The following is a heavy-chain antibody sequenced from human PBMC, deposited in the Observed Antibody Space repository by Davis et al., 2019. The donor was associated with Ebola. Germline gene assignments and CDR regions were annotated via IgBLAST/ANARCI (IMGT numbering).Heavy chain of an antibody. J-gene: IGHJ6*02. CDR1: GFTFSSYG. D-gene: IGHD3-22*01. V-gene: IGHV3-33*01. Sequence: GESLKISCAASGFTFSSYGMHWVRQAPGKGLEWVAVIWYDGSNKYYADSVKGRFTISRDNSKNTLYLQMNSLRAEDTAVYYCARVYDPYYYYGMDVWGQGTTVTVS. CDR3: ARVYDPYYYYGMDV. CDR2: IWYDGSNK.